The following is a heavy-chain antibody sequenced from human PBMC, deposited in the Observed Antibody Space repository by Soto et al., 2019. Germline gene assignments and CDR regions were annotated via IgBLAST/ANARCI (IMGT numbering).Heavy chain of an antibody. CDR2: IYPGDSDT. V-gene: IGHV5-51*01. CDR3: ARQHIHYYCSGGSRCPWEPFDY. CDR1: GYSFTSYW. Sequence: GESLKISCKGSGYSFTSYWIGWVRQMPGKGLEWMGIIYPGDSDTRYSPSFQGQVTISANKSISTAYLQWSSLKASDTAMYYCARQHIHYYCSGGSRCPWEPFDYWGQGTLVTVSS. D-gene: IGHD2-15*01. J-gene: IGHJ4*02.